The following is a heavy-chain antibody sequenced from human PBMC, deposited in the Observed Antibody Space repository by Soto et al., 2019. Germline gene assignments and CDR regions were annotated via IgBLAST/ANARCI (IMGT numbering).Heavy chain of an antibody. Sequence: XESLRLSCAASGFTFRSFTMNWVRQAPGKGLEWVSTISSNSAYIYYTDALRGRFTISRDNAKNSLHLQMNSLRAEDTAVYYCTRDASRDSSARGWFDPWGPGTLVTVSS. D-gene: IGHD6-13*01. CDR1: GFTFRSFT. V-gene: IGHV3-21*01. J-gene: IGHJ5*02. CDR3: TRDASRDSSARGWFDP. CDR2: ISSNSAYI.